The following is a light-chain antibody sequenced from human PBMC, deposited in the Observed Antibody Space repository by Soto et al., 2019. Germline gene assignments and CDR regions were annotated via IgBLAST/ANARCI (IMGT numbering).Light chain of an antibody. CDR1: SSDVGGYNY. CDR2: EVS. J-gene: IGLJ2*01. Sequence: ALTQPPSASGSPGQSVTISCTGTSSDVGGYNYVSWYQQHPGKAPKLMIYEVSKRPSGVPDRFSGSKSGNTASLTVSGLQAEDEADYYCSSYAGSNNLLVFGGGTKLTVL. V-gene: IGLV2-8*01. CDR3: SSYAGSNNLLV.